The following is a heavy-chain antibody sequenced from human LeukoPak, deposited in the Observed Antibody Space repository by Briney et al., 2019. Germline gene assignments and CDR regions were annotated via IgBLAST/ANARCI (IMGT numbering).Heavy chain of an antibody. J-gene: IGHJ4*02. CDR2: ISGSGGST. D-gene: IGHD6-19*01. Sequence: PGGSLRLSCAASGFTFSSYAMSRVRQAPGKGLEWVSAISGSGGSTYYADSVKGRFTISRDNSKNTLYLQMNSLRAEDTAVYYCANHLLAVAGTGDLDYWGQGTLVTVSS. CDR3: ANHLLAVAGTGDLDY. V-gene: IGHV3-23*01. CDR1: GFTFSSYA.